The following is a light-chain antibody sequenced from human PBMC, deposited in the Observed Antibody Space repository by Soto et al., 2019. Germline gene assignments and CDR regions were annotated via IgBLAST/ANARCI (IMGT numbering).Light chain of an antibody. CDR3: SSYAASNNFYFV. CDR1: SSDVGGYNY. Sequence: QSVLTQPPSASGSPGQSVTISCTGTSSDVGGYNYVSWYQQYPGRAPKLMIYEDTKRPSGVPDRFSGSKSGNTASLTVSGLQAEDEAEYYCSSYAASNNFYFVFGGGTKVTVL. CDR2: EDT. V-gene: IGLV2-8*01. J-gene: IGLJ3*02.